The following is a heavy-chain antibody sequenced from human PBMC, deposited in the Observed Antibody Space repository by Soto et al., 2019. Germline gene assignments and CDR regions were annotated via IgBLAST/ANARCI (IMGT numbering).Heavy chain of an antibody. CDR3: ARDQYDFRSGSYYYAMEV. Sequence: SETLSLTCTVSGGSVSSESHYWSWIRQTPGKGLEWIGYIYYTGSTNYNPSLKGRVTVSVDTSRDQVSLRLRPVTRADTAAYYCARDQYDFRSGSYYYAMEVWGQGTKVTVSS. CDR1: GGSVSSESHY. CDR2: IYYTGST. J-gene: IGHJ6*02. D-gene: IGHD3-3*01. V-gene: IGHV4-61*01.